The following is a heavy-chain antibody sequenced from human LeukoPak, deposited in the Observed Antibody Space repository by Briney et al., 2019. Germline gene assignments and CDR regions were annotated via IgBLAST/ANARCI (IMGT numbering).Heavy chain of an antibody. D-gene: IGHD5-24*01. CDR2: IKQHGSER. J-gene: IGHJ4*02. V-gene: IGHV3-7*01. CDR1: GFTFSSYW. Sequence: GGSLRLSCAASGFTFSSYWMSWVRQAPGKGLEWVANIKQHGSERYYVGSVKGRFTISRDNAKNSLYLQMNSLRAEDTAVYYCAREADDGVYYFDYWGQGTLVTVSS. CDR3: AREADDGVYYFDY.